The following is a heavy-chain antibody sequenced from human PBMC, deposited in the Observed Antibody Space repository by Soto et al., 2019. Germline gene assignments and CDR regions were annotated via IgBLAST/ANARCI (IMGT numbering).Heavy chain of an antibody. V-gene: IGHV4-34*01. CDR1: VGSFSGYY. D-gene: IGHD3-10*01. J-gene: IGHJ6*02. CDR2: INHSGST. Sequence: SETLSLTCAVYVGSFSGYYWSWIRQPPGKGLEWIGEINHSGSTNYNPSLKSRVTISVDTSKNQFSLKLSSVTAADTAVYYCARGDKGSGSYFPRLYYYYGMDVWGQGTTVTVSS. CDR3: ARGDKGSGSYFPRLYYYYGMDV.